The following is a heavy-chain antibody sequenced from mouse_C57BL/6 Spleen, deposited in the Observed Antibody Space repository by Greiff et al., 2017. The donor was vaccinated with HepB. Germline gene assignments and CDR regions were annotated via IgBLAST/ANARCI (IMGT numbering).Heavy chain of an antibody. V-gene: IGHV1-54*01. CDR3: ARREYLYYFDY. CDR2: INPGSGGT. D-gene: IGHD2-10*02. Sequence: QVQLKESGAELVRPGTSVKVSCKASGYAFTNYLIEWVKQRPGQGLEWIGVINPGSGGTNYNEKFKGKATLTADKSSSTAYMQLSSLTSEDSAVYFCARREYLYYFDYWGQGTTLTVSS. J-gene: IGHJ2*01. CDR1: GYAFTNYL.